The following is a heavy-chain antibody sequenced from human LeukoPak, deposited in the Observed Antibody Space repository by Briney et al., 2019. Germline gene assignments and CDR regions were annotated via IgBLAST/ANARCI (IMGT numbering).Heavy chain of an antibody. Sequence: GASVKVSCKASGYTFTGYYMHWVRQAPGQGLEWMGRINPNSGGTNYAQKFQGRVTMTEDTSTDTAYMELSSLRSEDTAVYYCATEVAARSFDYWGQGTLVTVSS. CDR1: GYTFTGYY. CDR2: INPNSGGT. V-gene: IGHV1-2*06. D-gene: IGHD6-6*01. CDR3: ATEVAARSFDY. J-gene: IGHJ4*02.